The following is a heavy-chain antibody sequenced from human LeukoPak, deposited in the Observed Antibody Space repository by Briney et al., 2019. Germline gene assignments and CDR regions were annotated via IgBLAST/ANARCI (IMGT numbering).Heavy chain of an antibody. CDR2: ISAYNGNT. V-gene: IGHV1-18*04. J-gene: IGHJ5*02. CDR1: GYTFTSYG. D-gene: IGHD6-13*01. CDR3: ARDSAPRDQQLVWFDP. Sequence: ASVKVSCKASGYTFTSYGISWVRQAPGQGLEWMGWISAYNGNTNYAQKLQGRVTMTTDTSTSTAYMELRSLRSDDTAVYYCARDSAPRDQQLVWFDPWGQGTLVTVSS.